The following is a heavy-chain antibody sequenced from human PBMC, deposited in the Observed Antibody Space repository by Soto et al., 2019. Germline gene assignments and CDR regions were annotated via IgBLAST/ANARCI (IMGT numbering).Heavy chain of an antibody. CDR2: IKTDASEK. CDR1: GCTLLRYL. Sequence: LRXSFARCGCTLLRYLMSWVHEAPGEGLEWLATIKTDASEKKYVDSVKGRFTASRDNAKNSLYLQMDSLRAEDTAVYYCARDSGYGSASSVNHYLDCWGRGTLVTVSS. V-gene: IGHV3-7*01. D-gene: IGHD3-10*01. CDR3: ARDSGYGSASSVNHYLDC. J-gene: IGHJ4*01.